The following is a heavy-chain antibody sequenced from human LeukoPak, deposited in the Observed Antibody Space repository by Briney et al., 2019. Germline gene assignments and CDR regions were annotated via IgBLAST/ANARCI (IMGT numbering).Heavy chain of an antibody. J-gene: IGHJ3*02. CDR3: ARDLSSKLDARGAFDI. CDR1: GFTLSSYA. D-gene: IGHD1-1*01. V-gene: IGHV3-23*01. CDR2: ISGSGGST. Sequence: GGSLRLSCAASGFTLSSYAMSWVRQAPGKGLEGVSAISGSGGSTYYADSVKGRFTISRDDSKNTLYLQMNSLRAEDTAVYYCARDLSSKLDARGAFDIWGQGTMVTVSS.